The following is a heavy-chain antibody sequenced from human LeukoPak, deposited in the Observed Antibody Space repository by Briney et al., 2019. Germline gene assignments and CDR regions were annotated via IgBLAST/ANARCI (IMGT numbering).Heavy chain of an antibody. Sequence: PSETLSLTCAVYGGSFSGYYWSWIRQPPGKGLEWIGEINHSGSTNYNPSLKSRVTISVDTSKNQFSLKLSSVTAADTAVYYCARQVDGDGYLNWFDPWGQGTLVTVSS. J-gene: IGHJ5*02. CDR2: INHSGST. CDR1: GGSFSGYY. D-gene: IGHD5-24*01. V-gene: IGHV4-34*01. CDR3: ARQVDGDGYLNWFDP.